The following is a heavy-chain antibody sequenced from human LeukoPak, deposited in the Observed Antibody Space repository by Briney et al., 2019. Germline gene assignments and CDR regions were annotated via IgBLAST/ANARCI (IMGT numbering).Heavy chain of an antibody. CDR3: ARYASYGWRFDY. CDR2: IYYSGST. V-gene: IGHV4-59*01. D-gene: IGHD6-19*01. J-gene: IGHJ4*02. CDR1: GYSINRGYY. Sequence: SETLSLTCTVSGYSINRGYYWGWIRQPPGKGLEWIGYIYYSGSTNYNPSLKSRVTISVDTSKNQFSLKLRSVTAADTAVYFCARYASYGWRFDYWGQGTLVTVPS.